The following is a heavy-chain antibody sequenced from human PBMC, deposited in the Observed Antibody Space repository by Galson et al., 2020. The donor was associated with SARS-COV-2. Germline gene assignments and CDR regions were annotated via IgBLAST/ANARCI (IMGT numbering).Heavy chain of an antibody. J-gene: IGHJ4*02. V-gene: IGHV3-30*02. CDR1: GFTFSSYG. D-gene: IGHD3-10*01. CDR3: AKVQVMVRDKGGFDY. CDR2: IRYDGSNK. Sequence: GGSLRLSCAASGFTFSSYGMHWVRQAPGKGLEWVAFIRYDGSNKYYADSVKGRFTISRDNSKNTLYLQMNSLRAEDTAVYYCAKVQVMVRDKGGFDYWGQGTLVTVSS.